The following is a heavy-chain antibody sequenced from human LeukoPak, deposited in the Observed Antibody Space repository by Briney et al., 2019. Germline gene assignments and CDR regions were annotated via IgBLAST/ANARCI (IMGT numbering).Heavy chain of an antibody. CDR3: AKDPPSSSWYSLRAFEI. J-gene: IGHJ3*02. Sequence: AGGSLRLSCAASGFTFSSYAMSWVRQAPRKGLEWVSAISGSGGSTYYADSVKGRFTISRDNSKNTLYQQMNSLRAEDTAVYYCAKDPPSSSWYSLRAFEIWGQGTMATVSS. CDR2: ISGSGGST. V-gene: IGHV3-23*01. D-gene: IGHD6-13*01. CDR1: GFTFSSYA.